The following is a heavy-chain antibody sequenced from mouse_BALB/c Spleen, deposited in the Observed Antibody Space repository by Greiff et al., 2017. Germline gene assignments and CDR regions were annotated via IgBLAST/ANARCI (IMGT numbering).Heavy chain of an antibody. CDR2: IYPGNSDT. D-gene: IGHD1-1*01. V-gene: IGHV1-5*01. J-gene: IGHJ2*01. CDR1: GYTFTSYW. CDR3: TRSSGYGSSRYYFDY. Sequence: VQLQQSGAELAKPGASVKMSCKASGYTFTSYWMHWVKQRPGQGLEWIGAIYPGNSDTSYNQKFKGKAKLTAVTSTSTAYMELSSLTNEDSAVYYCTRSSGYGSSRYYFDYWGQGTTLTVSS.